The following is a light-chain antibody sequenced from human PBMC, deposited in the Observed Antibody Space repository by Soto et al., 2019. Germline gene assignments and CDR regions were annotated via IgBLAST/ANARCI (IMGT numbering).Light chain of an antibody. J-gene: IGKJ4*01. V-gene: IGKV3-20*01. Sequence: EIVMTQSPATLSLSPGERATLSCRASESVSTNLAWYQQKAGQAPRLLIYGASTRATGIPDRFSGSGSGTDFTLTISRLEPEDFAVYYCQQYGSSLTFGGGTKVDI. CDR3: QQYGSSLT. CDR2: GAS. CDR1: ESVSTN.